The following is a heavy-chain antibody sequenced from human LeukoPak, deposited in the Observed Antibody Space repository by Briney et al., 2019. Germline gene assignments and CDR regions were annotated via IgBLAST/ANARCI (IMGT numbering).Heavy chain of an antibody. V-gene: IGHV3-7*01. CDR3: ARVDWPVWSSTSRLGPLDY. D-gene: IGHD2-2*01. CDR2: IKQDGSEK. CDR1: GSTFSSYW. J-gene: IGHJ4*02. Sequence: GGSLRLSCAASGSTFSSYWMSWVRQAPGKGLEWVANIKQDGSEKYYVDSVKGRFTISRDNAKNSLYLQMNSLRAEDTAVYYCARVDWPVWSSTSRLGPLDYWGQGTLVTVSS.